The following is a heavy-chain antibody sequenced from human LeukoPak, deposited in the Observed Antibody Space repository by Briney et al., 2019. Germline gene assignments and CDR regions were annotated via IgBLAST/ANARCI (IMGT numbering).Heavy chain of an antibody. V-gene: IGHV3-11*01. D-gene: IGHD5-24*01. CDR3: ARAEEGYSPRIGGFDI. CDR2: ISSSGSTI. J-gene: IGHJ3*02. Sequence: GGPLRLSCAASGFTFSDYYMSWIRQAPGKGLEWVSYISSSGSTIYYADSVKGRFTISGDNAKNSLYLQMNSLRAEDTAVYYCARAEEGYSPRIGGFDIWGQGTMVTVSS. CDR1: GFTFSDYY.